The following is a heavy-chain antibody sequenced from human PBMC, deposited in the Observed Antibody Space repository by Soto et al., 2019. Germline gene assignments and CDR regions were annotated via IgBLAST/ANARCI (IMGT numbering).Heavy chain of an antibody. D-gene: IGHD3-16*01. CDR3: ARDISWGSTWYYYMDV. J-gene: IGHJ6*03. CDR2: ISSSSSVI. Sequence: EVQLVESGGGLVQPGGSLRLSCATSGFILSDCAMNWVRQAPGKGLEWVSYISSSSSVIDYADSVKGRFTVSRDNARNSMYLQMISLRDDHTSVYYCARDISWGSTWYYYMDVWGKETTVTVSS. CDR1: GFILSDCA. V-gene: IGHV3-48*02.